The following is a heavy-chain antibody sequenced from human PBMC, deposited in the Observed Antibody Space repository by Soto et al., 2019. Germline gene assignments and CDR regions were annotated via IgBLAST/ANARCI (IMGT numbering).Heavy chain of an antibody. D-gene: IGHD1-1*01. J-gene: IGHJ4*02. CDR1: GFTFSGHY. CDR2: SSNSGSFT. CDR3: VRSGDNYNLLDY. Sequence: GGSLRLSCAASGFTFSGHYMSWIRQAPGKGLEWIGYSSNSGSFTRYADSVKGRFSISRDNAKNSLYLQINSLRGDDTAIYYCVRSGDNYNLLDYWGQGTPVTVSS. V-gene: IGHV3-11*06.